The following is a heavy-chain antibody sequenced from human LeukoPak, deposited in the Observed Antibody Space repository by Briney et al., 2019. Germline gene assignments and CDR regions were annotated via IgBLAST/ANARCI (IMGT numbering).Heavy chain of an antibody. D-gene: IGHD2-2*02. J-gene: IGHJ6*02. CDR3: AKSYMTIPWEDYYYGMDV. CDR2: ISWDGGST. V-gene: IGHV3-43D*03. Sequence: GGSLRLSCAASGFTFDDYAMHWVRQAPGKGLEWVSLISWDGGSTYYADSVKGRFTISRDNSKNSLYLQMNSLRAEDTALYYCAKSYMTIPWEDYYYGMDVWGQGTTVTVSS. CDR1: GFTFDDYA.